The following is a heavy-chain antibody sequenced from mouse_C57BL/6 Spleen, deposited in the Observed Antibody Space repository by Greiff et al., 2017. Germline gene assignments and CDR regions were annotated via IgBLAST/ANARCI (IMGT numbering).Heavy chain of an antibody. CDR2: INPSNGGT. D-gene: IGHD2-4*01. CDR3: ARVDYDYAWFAY. V-gene: IGHV1-53*01. J-gene: IGHJ3*01. CDR1: GYTFTSYW. Sequence: QVQLQQPGTELVKPGASVKLSCKASGYTFTSYWMHWVKQRPGQGLEWIGNINPSNGGTNYNEKFKSKATLTVDKSSRTAYMPLSSLTSEDSAVYYCARVDYDYAWFAYWGQGTLVTVSA.